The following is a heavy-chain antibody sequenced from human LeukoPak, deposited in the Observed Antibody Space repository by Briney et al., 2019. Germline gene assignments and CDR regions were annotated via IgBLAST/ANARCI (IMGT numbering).Heavy chain of an antibody. V-gene: IGHV3-21*01. Sequence: GGSLRLSCAASGFTFSSYSMHWVRQAPGKGLEWVSSMSSSSSYIYYAGSVEGRFTISRDNAKNSLSLQMNSLRAEDTSVYFCARGTQNLVFGRVIVIPYFDYWGQGTLVTVSS. D-gene: IGHD3-16*02. CDR1: GFTFSSYS. CDR3: ARGTQNLVFGRVIVIPYFDY. CDR2: MSSSSSYI. J-gene: IGHJ4*02.